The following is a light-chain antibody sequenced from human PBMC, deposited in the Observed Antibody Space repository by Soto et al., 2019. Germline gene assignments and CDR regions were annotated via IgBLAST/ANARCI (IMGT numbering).Light chain of an antibody. CDR3: CSYTSLSTVV. Sequence: QSALTQPASVSGSPGRSITISCTGTSSDVGGYNHVSWYQHSPGKAPKLILFAVSDRPSGVSHRFSGSKSGNTASLTISGLQADDEADYYCCSYTSLSTVVFGGGTKLTVL. CDR2: AVS. CDR1: SSDVGGYNH. J-gene: IGLJ2*01. V-gene: IGLV2-14*01.